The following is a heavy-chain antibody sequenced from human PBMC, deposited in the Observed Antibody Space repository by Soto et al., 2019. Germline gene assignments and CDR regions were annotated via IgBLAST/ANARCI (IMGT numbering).Heavy chain of an antibody. D-gene: IGHD2-15*01. V-gene: IGHV3-21*01. CDR3: ARDRGYDAHDYYYNAMDV. CDR1: GFTFRTYT. J-gene: IGHJ6*02. CDR2: IRGFSPYT. Sequence: GGSLRLSCVASGFTFRTYTMNWVRQAPGKGLEWVSGIRGFSPYTFYAESVKGRFTISRDNAKNALYLQMNSLGVEDTAVYYCARDRGYDAHDYYYNAMDVWGQGTTVTVSS.